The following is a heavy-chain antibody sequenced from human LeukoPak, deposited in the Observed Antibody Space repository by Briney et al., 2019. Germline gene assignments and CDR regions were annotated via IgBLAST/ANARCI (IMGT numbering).Heavy chain of an antibody. Sequence: PSETLSLTCTVSGVSISSRSYYWGWIRQPPGKGLEWIANIYYSGSTYYTPSLKSRVTISVETSKNQVSLRLNSVTAADTAVYYCARVFRNFGVVIYTPIRASYYFDYWGQGTLVTVSS. J-gene: IGHJ4*02. CDR3: ARVFRNFGVVIYTPIRASYYFDY. CDR2: IYYSGST. D-gene: IGHD3-3*01. V-gene: IGHV4-39*01. CDR1: GVSISSRSYY.